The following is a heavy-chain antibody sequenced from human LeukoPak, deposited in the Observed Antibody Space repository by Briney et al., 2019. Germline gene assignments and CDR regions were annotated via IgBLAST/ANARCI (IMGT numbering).Heavy chain of an antibody. V-gene: IGHV1-69*05. CDR1: GGTFSSYA. CDR3: ARGIPECSSTSCYDVYYYYMDV. J-gene: IGHJ6*03. CDR2: IIPIFGTA. Sequence: GASVKVSCKASGGTFSSYAISWVRQAPGHGLEWMGGIIPIFGTANYAQKFQGRVTITTDESTSTAYMELSSLRSEDTAVYYCARGIPECSSTSCYDVYYYYMDVWGKGTTVTVSS. D-gene: IGHD2-2*01.